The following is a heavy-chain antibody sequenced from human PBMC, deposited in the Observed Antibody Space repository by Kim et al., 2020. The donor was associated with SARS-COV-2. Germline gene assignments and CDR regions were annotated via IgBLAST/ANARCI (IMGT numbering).Heavy chain of an antibody. J-gene: IGHJ4*02. CDR2: DGSNK. Sequence: DGSNKYYADSVKGRFTISRDNSKNTLYLQMNSLRAEDTAVYYCATASFDYWGQGTLVTVSS. V-gene: IGHV3-30*02. CDR3: ATASFDY.